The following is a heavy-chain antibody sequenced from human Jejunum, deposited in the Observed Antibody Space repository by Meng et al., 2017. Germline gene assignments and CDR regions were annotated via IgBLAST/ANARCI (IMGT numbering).Heavy chain of an antibody. J-gene: IGHJ4*02. V-gene: IGHV4-30-4*01. CDR1: GGSIYGAAYY. D-gene: IGHD3-22*01. CDR3: ARTMTDFYDSSGYSHFDY. CDR2: IFYSGHS. Sequence: QVQLQESGPGLVKPSQTLSLTCTVSGGSIYGAAYYWGWIRQPPGKGLEWIGDIFYSGHSHYNPSLKSRVFMSVDTSKNQFSLKLISVTAADTAVYYCARTMTDFYDSSGYSHFDYWGQGTLVTVSS.